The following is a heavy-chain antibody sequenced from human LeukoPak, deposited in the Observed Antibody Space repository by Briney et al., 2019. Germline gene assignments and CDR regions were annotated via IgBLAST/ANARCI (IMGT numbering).Heavy chain of an antibody. CDR1: GGSISSYY. Sequence: SETLSLTCTVSGGSISSYYWSWIRQPPGKGLEWIGYIYYSGSTNYNPSLKSRVTISVDTSKNQFSLKLSSVTAADTAVYYCARAPGVISPYFDYWGQGTLVTVSS. V-gene: IGHV4-59*01. CDR3: ARAPGVISPYFDY. J-gene: IGHJ4*02. D-gene: IGHD3-10*01. CDR2: IYYSGST.